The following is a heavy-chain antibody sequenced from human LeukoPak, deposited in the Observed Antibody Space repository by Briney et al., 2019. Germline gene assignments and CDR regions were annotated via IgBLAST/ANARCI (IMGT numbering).Heavy chain of an antibody. CDR3: ARGRGRVAGTVKINDAFDI. Sequence: ASVKVSCKASGYTFTGYYMHWVRQAPGQGLEWMGWINPNSGGTNYAQKFQGRVTMTRDTSISTAYMELSRLRSDDTAVYYWARGRGRVAGTVKINDAFDIWGQGTMVTVSS. D-gene: IGHD6-19*01. J-gene: IGHJ3*02. CDR2: INPNSGGT. V-gene: IGHV1-2*02. CDR1: GYTFTGYY.